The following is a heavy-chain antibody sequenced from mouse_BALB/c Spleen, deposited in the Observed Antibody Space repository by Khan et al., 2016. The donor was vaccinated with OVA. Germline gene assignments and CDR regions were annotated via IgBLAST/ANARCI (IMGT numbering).Heavy chain of an antibody. CDR1: GFSLTNYG. D-gene: IGHD2-10*01. J-gene: IGHJ4*01. V-gene: IGHV2-6-1*01. CDR2: IWSDGST. Sequence: QVQLKESGPGLVAPSQSLSITCTISGFSLTNYGVHWVRQPPGKGLEWLVVIWSDGSTTYNSALKSRLTISKDNSKSQVFLKMNRLQTDATAVYFSARPPYYHYNIMDYWGQGTSVTVSS. CDR3: ARPPYYHYNIMDY.